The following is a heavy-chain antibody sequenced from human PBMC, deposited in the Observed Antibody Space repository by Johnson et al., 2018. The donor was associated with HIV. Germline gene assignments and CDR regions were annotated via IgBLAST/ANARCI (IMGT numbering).Heavy chain of an antibody. V-gene: IGHV3-30*04. CDR2: ISYDGRDA. CDR1: GFAFSSYA. J-gene: IGHJ3*02. CDR3: ARIPILRYFDWLYDAFDI. Sequence: QVQLVESGGGVVQPGTSLRLSCTASGFAFSSYALHWVRQAPGKGLEWVAVISYDGRDAYYADSVKGRFTSSRDNSKNTLYLQMNSLRPEDSAVYYCARIPILRYFDWLYDAFDIWGQGTMVTVSS. D-gene: IGHD3-9*01.